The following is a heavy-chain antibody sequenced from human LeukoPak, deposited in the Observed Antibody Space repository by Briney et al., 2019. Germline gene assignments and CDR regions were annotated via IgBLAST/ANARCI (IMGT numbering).Heavy chain of an antibody. CDR3: TRESGAFSPFGF. J-gene: IGHJ4*02. V-gene: IGHV4-4*02. CDR2: VHLSGAS. CDR1: GGSILTTNW. D-gene: IGHD1-26*01. Sequence: SGTLSLTCAVSGGSILTTNWWSWVRQPPGKGLEWIGEVHLSGASNYNPSLKSRFNMSIDKPKNQLSLELTSVTAADTAIYYCTRESGAFSPFGFWGQGTLVTVSS.